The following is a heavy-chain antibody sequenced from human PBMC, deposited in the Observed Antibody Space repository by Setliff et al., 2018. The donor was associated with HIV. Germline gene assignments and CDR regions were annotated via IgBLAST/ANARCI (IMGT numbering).Heavy chain of an antibody. D-gene: IGHD5-18*01. J-gene: IGHJ3*02. CDR1: GYTFTGYY. Sequence: GASVKVSCKTSGYTFTGYYMHWVRQAPGQGLEWIGWINPNSGGTDYAQKFQGWVTMTRDTSITTAYMELSRLRSDDTAVYYCARFGYSYGFSAFDIWGQGTMVTVSS. V-gene: IGHV1-2*04. CDR2: INPNSGGT. CDR3: ARFGYSYGFSAFDI.